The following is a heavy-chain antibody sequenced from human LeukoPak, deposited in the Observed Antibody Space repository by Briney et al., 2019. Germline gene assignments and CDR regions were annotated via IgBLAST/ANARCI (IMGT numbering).Heavy chain of an antibody. Sequence: SETLSLTCTVSGGSISRYYWSWLRQPPGKGLEWIGYIYYSGSTNYNPSLKSRVTISVETSKHQFSLTLSSVTAADTAVYYCARVLLWFGESHFDYWGQGTLVTVSS. J-gene: IGHJ4*02. V-gene: IGHV4-59*01. CDR2: IYYSGST. CDR3: ARVLLWFGESHFDY. CDR1: GGSISRYY. D-gene: IGHD3-10*01.